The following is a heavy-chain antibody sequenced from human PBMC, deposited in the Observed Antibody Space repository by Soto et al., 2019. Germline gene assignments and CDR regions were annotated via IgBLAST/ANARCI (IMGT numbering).Heavy chain of an antibody. D-gene: IGHD6-13*01. CDR3: ARSRIAAAAGALDY. J-gene: IGHJ4*01. CDR1: GGSISSSSYY. CDR2: IYYSGST. V-gene: IGHV4-39*01. Sequence: PSETLSLTCVVPGGSISSSSYYWGWIRQPPGQGLEWIGSIYYSGSTYYNPSLNNRVTISVDTSKNQFSLKLSSVAAADAVVYYCARSRIAAAAGALDYWGQGTLVTVSS.